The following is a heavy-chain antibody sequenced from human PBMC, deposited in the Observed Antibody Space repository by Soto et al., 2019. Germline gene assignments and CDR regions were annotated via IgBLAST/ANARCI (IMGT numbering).Heavy chain of an antibody. D-gene: IGHD6-13*01. J-gene: IGHJ4*02. V-gene: IGHV5-51*01. Sequence: GESLKISCKGSGYSFTSYWIGWVRQMPGKGLEWMGIIYPGDSDTRYSPSFQGQVTISADKSISTAYLQWSSLKASDTAMYYCARHVPRAAGGPYYFDYWGQGTLVTVSS. CDR1: GYSFTSYW. CDR2: IYPGDSDT. CDR3: ARHVPRAAGGPYYFDY.